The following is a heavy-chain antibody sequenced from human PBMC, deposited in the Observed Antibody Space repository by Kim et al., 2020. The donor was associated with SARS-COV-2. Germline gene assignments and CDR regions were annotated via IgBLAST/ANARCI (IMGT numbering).Heavy chain of an antibody. Sequence: QGRVTITADESTSTAYMELSSLRSEDTAVYYCARVGSYCSGGSCMGRFDYWGQGTLVTVSS. CDR3: ARVGSYCSGGSCMGRFDY. V-gene: IGHV1-69*01. J-gene: IGHJ4*02. D-gene: IGHD2-15*01.